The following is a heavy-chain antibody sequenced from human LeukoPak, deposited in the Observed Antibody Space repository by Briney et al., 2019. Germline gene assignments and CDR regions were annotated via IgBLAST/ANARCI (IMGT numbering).Heavy chain of an antibody. V-gene: IGHV4-31*03. D-gene: IGHD2-2*01. CDR1: GGSISSGGYY. CDR2: IYYSGST. Sequence: SQTLSLTCTVSGGSISSGGYYWSWIRQHPGKGLEWMGSIYYSGSTYYNPSLKSRVTISVDTSKNQFSLKLSSVTAADTAVYYCARGSYCSSTSCYAGAPYYYYGMDVWGKGTTVTVSS. J-gene: IGHJ6*04. CDR3: ARGSYCSSTSCYAGAPYYYYGMDV.